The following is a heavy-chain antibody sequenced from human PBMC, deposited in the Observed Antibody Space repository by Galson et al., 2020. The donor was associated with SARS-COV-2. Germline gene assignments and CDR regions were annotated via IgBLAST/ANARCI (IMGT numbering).Heavy chain of an antibody. J-gene: IGHJ2*01. D-gene: IGHD3-10*01. CDR3: ARDRGVDGGISEDFDL. V-gene: IGHV4-38-2*02. Sequence: SETLSLTCTVSGVSISSGYFWGWIRQPPEKGLEWIILIYHNGSTFYNPSLKSRVTISVDTSKNQFSLQLTSVSAADTGVYYCARDRGVDGGISEDFDLWGRGTLVTVSS. CDR2: IYHNGST. CDR1: GVSISSGYF.